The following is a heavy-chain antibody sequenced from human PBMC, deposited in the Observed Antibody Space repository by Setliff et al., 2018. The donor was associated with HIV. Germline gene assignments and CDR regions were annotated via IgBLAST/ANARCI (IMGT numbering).Heavy chain of an antibody. V-gene: IGHV4-61*08. Sequence: SETLSLTCTVSGGSITSGGYYWIWVRQPPGEGLEWIGNIYYSGSTNYNPSLKSRVTISVDTPKNQFSLKLSSVTAADTAVYYCARDGDYNYYGMDVWGQGTTVTVSS. D-gene: IGHD4-17*01. CDR3: ARDGDYNYYGMDV. CDR1: GGSITSGGYY. J-gene: IGHJ6*02. CDR2: IYYSGST.